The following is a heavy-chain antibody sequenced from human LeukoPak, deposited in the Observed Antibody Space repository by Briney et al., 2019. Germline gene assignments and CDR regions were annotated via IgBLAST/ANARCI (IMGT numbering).Heavy chain of an antibody. CDR3: ARGGKVRGVNGPNDY. CDR2: INHSGST. Sequence: SETLSLTCAVYGGSFSGYYWSWIRQPPGKGLEWIGEINHSGSTNYNPSLKSRLTISVDTSKNQFSLKLSSVTAADTAVYYCARGGKVRGVNGPNDYWGQGTLVTVSS. J-gene: IGHJ4*02. V-gene: IGHV4-34*01. D-gene: IGHD3-10*01. CDR1: GGSFSGYY.